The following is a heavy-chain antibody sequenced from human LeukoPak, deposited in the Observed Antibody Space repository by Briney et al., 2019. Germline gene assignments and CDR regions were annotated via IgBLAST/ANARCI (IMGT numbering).Heavy chain of an antibody. D-gene: IGHD3-10*01. CDR1: GGSISSGDYY. Sequence: PSETLSLTCTVSGGSISSGDYYWSWIRQPPGKGLEWIGYIYYSGSTYYNPSLKSRVIISVDTSENQFSLKLSSVTAADTAVYYCARDQRGTDAFDIWGQGTMVTVSS. V-gene: IGHV4-30-4*08. J-gene: IGHJ3*02. CDR3: ARDQRGTDAFDI. CDR2: IYYSGST.